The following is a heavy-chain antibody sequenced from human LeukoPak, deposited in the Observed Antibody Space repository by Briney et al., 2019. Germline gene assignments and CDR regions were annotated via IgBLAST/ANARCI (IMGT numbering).Heavy chain of an antibody. CDR2: MNPNSGNT. D-gene: IGHD6-13*01. CDR3: ARGSSFAP. Sequence: ASVKVSCKASGGTFTSYAISWVRQAAGQGLEWMGWMNPNSGNTGHGQKFQGRVTMTRNTSISTAYMELSSLRSEDTAVYYCARGSSFAPWGQGTLVTVSS. CDR1: GGTFTSYA. V-gene: IGHV1-8*02. J-gene: IGHJ5*02.